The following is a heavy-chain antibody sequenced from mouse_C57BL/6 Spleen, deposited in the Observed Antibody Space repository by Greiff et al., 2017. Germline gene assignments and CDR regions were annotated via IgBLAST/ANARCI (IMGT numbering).Heavy chain of an antibody. J-gene: IGHJ1*03. CDR2: IYPGSGST. V-gene: IGHV1-55*01. CDR1: GYTFPSYW. D-gene: IGHD2-2*01. CDR3: ASLGGYRDWYFDV. Sequence: QVQLKQSGAELVKPGASVKMSCKASGYTFPSYWIPWVKQRPGQGLEWIGAIYPGSGSTNYNEKFKSKATLTVDTSSSTAYIQLSSLTSEDSAVYYCASLGGYRDWYFDVWGTGTTVTGAS.